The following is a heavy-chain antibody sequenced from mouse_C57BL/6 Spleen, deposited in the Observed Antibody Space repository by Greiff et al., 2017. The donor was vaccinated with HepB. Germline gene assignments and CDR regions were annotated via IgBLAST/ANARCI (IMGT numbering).Heavy chain of an antibody. D-gene: IGHD2-1*01. Sequence: VKLQQPGAELVKPGASVKMSCKASGYTFTSYWITWVKQRPGQGLEWIGDIYPGSGSTNYNEKFKSKATLTVDTSSSTAYMQLSSLTSEDSAVYYCAMEGYGNYPHAMDYWGQGTSVTVSS. CDR1: GYTFTSYW. J-gene: IGHJ4*01. CDR3: AMEGYGNYPHAMDY. CDR2: IYPGSGST. V-gene: IGHV1-55*01.